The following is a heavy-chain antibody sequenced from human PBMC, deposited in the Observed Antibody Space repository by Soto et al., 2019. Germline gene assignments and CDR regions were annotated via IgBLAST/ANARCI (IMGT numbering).Heavy chain of an antibody. J-gene: IGHJ6*01. CDR3: SSEIIGRPMDL. CDR1: GKSVSSNSDT. D-gene: IGHD3-10*01. CDR2: TYYRSKGSS. Sequence: SPTLSLTCAISGKSVSSNSDTWHWIRQSPSRGLEWLGRTYYRSKGSSDYGASVKSRITINPVTSKNEFSLQLNSETPEVTAANNFSSEIIGRPMDL. V-gene: IGHV6-1*01.